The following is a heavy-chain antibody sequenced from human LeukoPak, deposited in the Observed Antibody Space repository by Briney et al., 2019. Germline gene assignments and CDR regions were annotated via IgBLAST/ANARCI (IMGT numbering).Heavy chain of an antibody. CDR3: ARDCLGENTF. CDR2: IKEDGSKK. D-gene: IGHD2-2*02. CDR1: GFTFSGFW. J-gene: IGHJ4*02. Sequence: GGSLRLSCAASGFTFSGFWMTWVRQAPGKWLEWVANIKEDGSKKYYVDSVQGRFTISRDNARSSLYLQMNSLRAEDTAVYFCARDCLGENTFWGQGILVTVSS. V-gene: IGHV3-7*01.